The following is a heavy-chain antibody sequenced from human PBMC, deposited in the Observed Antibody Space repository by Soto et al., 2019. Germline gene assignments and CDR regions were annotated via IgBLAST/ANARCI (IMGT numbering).Heavy chain of an antibody. V-gene: IGHV1-18*01. J-gene: IGHJ3*02. Sequence: ASVKVSCKTSGYTFTNYGISWVRQAPGQGLEWMGWISAHTGNTTYAQKFQGRVTMTTDTSTSTAYMVLRSLRSDDTAVYYCTRVLGYNSSWWRHTAFDIWGQGTMVTVSS. CDR1: GYTFTNYG. D-gene: IGHD6-13*01. CDR3: TRVLGYNSSWWRHTAFDI. CDR2: ISAHTGNT.